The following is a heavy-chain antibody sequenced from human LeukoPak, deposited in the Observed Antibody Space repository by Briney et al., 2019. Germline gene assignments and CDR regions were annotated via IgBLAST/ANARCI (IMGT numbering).Heavy chain of an antibody. V-gene: IGHV3-23*01. Sequence: GGSLRLSCAASGFTFSIYAMTWFRQAPGKGLEWVSGISGNGGSTYYADSVKGRFTISRDNSKNTLYLQMNSLRAEDTAVYYCAKDQSMGIPVAGGYFFDSWGQGTLVTVSS. CDR2: ISGNGGST. CDR3: AKDQSMGIPVAGGYFFDS. CDR1: GFTFSIYA. D-gene: IGHD6-19*01. J-gene: IGHJ4*02.